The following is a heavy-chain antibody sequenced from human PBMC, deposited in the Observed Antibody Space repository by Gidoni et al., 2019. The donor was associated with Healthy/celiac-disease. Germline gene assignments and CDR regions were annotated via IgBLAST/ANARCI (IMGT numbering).Heavy chain of an antibody. D-gene: IGHD1-26*01. V-gene: IGHV3-49*05. CDR3: TRGIGELTGAYYFDY. CDR2: IRSKAYGGTT. CDR1: GSTFGDDA. Sequence: EVQLVESGGGLVKPGRSRRLSCTASGSTFGDDAMSWFRQAPGKGLEWVGFIRSKAYGGTTEYAASVKGRFTISRDDSKSIAYLQMNSLKTEDTAVYYCTRGIGELTGAYYFDYWGQGTLVTVSS. J-gene: IGHJ4*02.